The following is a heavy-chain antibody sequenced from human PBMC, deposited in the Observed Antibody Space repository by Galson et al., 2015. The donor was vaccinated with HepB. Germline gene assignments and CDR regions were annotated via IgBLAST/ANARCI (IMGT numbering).Heavy chain of an antibody. V-gene: IGHV1-18*01. Sequence: VKVSCKASGYTFTSYGISWVRQAPGQGLEWMGWISAYNGNTNYAQKLQGRVTMTTDTSTSTAYMELRSLRSDDTAVYYCARYRLGYCSSTSCLAYFDYWGQGTLVTVSS. CDR3: ARYRLGYCSSTSCLAYFDY. J-gene: IGHJ4*02. D-gene: IGHD2-2*01. CDR1: GYTFTSYG. CDR2: ISAYNGNT.